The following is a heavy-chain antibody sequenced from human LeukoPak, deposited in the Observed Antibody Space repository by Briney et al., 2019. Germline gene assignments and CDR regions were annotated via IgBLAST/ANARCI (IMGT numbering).Heavy chain of an antibody. CDR1: GYTFNNYG. CDR3: ARDLITIIRGFDY. J-gene: IGHJ4*02. D-gene: IGHD3-10*01. V-gene: IGHV1-2*02. CDR2: INPNSGGT. Sequence: ASVKVSCKTSGYTFNNYGISWVRQAPGQGLEWMGWINPNSGGTNYAQKFQGRVTMTRDTSISTAYMELSRLRSDDTAVYYCARDLITIIRGFDYWGQGTLVTVSS.